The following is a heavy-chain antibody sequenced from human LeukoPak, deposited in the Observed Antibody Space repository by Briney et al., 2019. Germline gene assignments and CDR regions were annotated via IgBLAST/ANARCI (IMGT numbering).Heavy chain of an antibody. D-gene: IGHD3-10*01. CDR2: ISAYNGNT. Sequence: GASVKVSCKASGYTFTSYGISWVRQAPGQGLEWMGWISAYNGNTNYAQKLQGRATMTTDTSTSTAYKELRSLRSDDTAVYYCARRSMVRGLGYYGMDVWGKGTTVTVSS. CDR3: ARRSMVRGLGYYGMDV. J-gene: IGHJ6*04. V-gene: IGHV1-18*04. CDR1: GYTFTSYG.